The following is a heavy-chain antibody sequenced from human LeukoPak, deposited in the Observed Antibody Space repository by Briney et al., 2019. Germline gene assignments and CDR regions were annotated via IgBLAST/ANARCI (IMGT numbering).Heavy chain of an antibody. CDR3: AXPRGSGYXSRYXFXY. CDR1: GYSISSGYY. Sequence: SETLSLTCAVSGYSISSGYYWGWIRQPPGKGLEWIGKINHSGSTNYNPSLKSRVTISVDTSKNQFSLKLSSVTAADTAVYYCAXPRGSGYXSRYXFXYXXXXTLXTVS. D-gene: IGHD3-22*01. V-gene: IGHV4-38-2*01. CDR2: INHSGST. J-gene: IGHJ4*01.